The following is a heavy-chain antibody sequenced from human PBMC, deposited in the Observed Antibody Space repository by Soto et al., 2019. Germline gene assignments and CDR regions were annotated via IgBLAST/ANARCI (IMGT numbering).Heavy chain of an antibody. CDR1: GGSISSYY. V-gene: IGHV4-59*08. D-gene: IGHD4-17*01. Sequence: QVQLQESGPGLVKPSETLSLTCTVSGGSISSYYWSWIRQPPGKGLEWIGYIYYSGSTNYNPSLKIRVTISVDTSKNQLTLKLGSVAAADTAVYYCARRYGYYFDYWGQGTLVTVSS. CDR2: IYYSGST. CDR3: ARRYGYYFDY. J-gene: IGHJ4*02.